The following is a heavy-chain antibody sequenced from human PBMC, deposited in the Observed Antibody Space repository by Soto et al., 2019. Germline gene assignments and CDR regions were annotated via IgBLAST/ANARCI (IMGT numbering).Heavy chain of an antibody. CDR2: IYTSGST. V-gene: IGHV4-4*07. Sequence: SETLSLTCTVSRGCISSYYWSCIRQPAGKGLEWIGRIYTSGSTNYNPSLKSRVTMSVDTSKNQFSLKLSSATAADTAVYSCASDEGSWSGGSRVYGWFDPWGPGTLVTV. J-gene: IGHJ5*02. CDR3: ASDEGSWSGGSRVYGWFDP. CDR1: RGCISSYY. D-gene: IGHD2-15*01.